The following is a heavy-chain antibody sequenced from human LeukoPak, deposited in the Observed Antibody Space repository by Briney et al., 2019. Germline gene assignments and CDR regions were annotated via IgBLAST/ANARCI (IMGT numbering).Heavy chain of an antibody. J-gene: IGHJ3*02. CDR1: GYRFSDYW. D-gene: IGHD6-13*01. CDR2: IYPSDCHN. CDR3: ARHGTPAAAGSVFDI. V-gene: IGHV5-51*01. Sequence: GESLKISWKGSGYRFSDYWIGWGRQMPGKGLEWMGVIYPSDCHNKYSPSFQGQVTISADNSINTAPLQWSSLKASDTAMYYCARHGTPAAAGSVFDIWGQGTMVTVSS.